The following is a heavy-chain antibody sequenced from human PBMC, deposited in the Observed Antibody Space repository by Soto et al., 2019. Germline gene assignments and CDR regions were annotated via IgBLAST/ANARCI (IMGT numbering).Heavy chain of an antibody. J-gene: IGHJ4*02. CDR1: GFTFSSYA. V-gene: IGHV3-23*01. Sequence: GGSLRLSCAASGFTFSSYAMSWVRQAPGKGLEWVSAISGSGGSTYYADSVKGRFTISRDNSKNTLYLQMNSLRAEDTAVYYCAKDRSGGGYPGFPLWNFDYWGQGTLVTVSS. D-gene: IGHD3-16*02. CDR2: ISGSGGST. CDR3: AKDRSGGGYPGFPLWNFDY.